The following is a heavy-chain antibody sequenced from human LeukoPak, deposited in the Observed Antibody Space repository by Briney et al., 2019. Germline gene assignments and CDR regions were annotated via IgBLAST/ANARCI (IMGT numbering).Heavy chain of an antibody. Sequence: ASVKVSCKASGYTFTSYGITWVRQAPGQGLEWMGWINPNSGGTNYAQKFQGRVTITADKSTSTAYMELSSLRSEDTAVYYCAIIEYSSSSGAFDIWGQGTMVTVSS. CDR1: GYTFTSYG. V-gene: IGHV1-18*01. D-gene: IGHD6-6*01. J-gene: IGHJ3*02. CDR3: AIIEYSSSSGAFDI. CDR2: INPNSGGT.